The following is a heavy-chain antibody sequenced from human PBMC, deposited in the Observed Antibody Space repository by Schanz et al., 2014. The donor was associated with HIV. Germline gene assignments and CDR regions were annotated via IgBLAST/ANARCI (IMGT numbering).Heavy chain of an antibody. CDR3: ARTYTGDWSTGAD. CDR2: IIHIFGTT. V-gene: IGHV1-69*01. CDR1: GGTFINYA. Sequence: QVQLVQSGAEVKMPGSSVKVFCRASGGTFINYAFSWVRQAPGQGLEWMGGIIHIFGTTNYAPKFQGRVTINVDESTSTAYMELSSLRSEDTAVYYCARTYTGDWSTGADWGQGTLVTVSS. J-gene: IGHJ4*02. D-gene: IGHD2-21*02.